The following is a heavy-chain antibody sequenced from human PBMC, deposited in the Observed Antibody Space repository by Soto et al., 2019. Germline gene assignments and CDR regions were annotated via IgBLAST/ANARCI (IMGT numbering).Heavy chain of an antibody. D-gene: IGHD2-21*02. V-gene: IGHV3-13*04. CDR2: IGTAGDT. CDR1: GFTFSSYD. J-gene: IGHJ6*02. CDR3: ARDRPVPHCGGDCYWDYGMDV. Sequence: PGGSLRLSCAASGFTFSSYDMHWVRQATGKGLEWVSAIGTAGDTYYPGSVKGRFTISRENAKNSLYLQMNSLRAGDTAVYYCARDRPVPHCGGDCYWDYGMDVWGQGTTVTVSS.